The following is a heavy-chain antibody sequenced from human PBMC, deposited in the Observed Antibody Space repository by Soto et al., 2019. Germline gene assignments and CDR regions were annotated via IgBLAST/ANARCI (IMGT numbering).Heavy chain of an antibody. J-gene: IGHJ5*02. CDR3: AGDSGIVLVPAAIGGNWFDP. D-gene: IGHD2-2*01. V-gene: IGHV1-46*01. Sequence: ASVKVSCKASGYTFTSYYMHWVRQAPGQGLEWMGIINPSGGSTSYAQKFQGRVTMTSDTSTSTVYMELSSLRSEDTAVYYCAGDSGIVLVPAAIGGNWFDPWGQGTLVTVSS. CDR2: INPSGGST. CDR1: GYTFTSYY.